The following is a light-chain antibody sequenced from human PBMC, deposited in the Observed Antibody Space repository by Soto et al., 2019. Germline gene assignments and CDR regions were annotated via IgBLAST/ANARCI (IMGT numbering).Light chain of an antibody. CDR2: EVS. Sequence: QSALTQPASVSGSPGQSITISCTGTSSDVGFHNYVSWYQQHPGKAPKLMIYEVSNRPSGVSIRFSGSKSGNTASLTVSGLRAGDEADYYCSSYTSSSTSVFGTGTKVTVL. CDR1: SSDVGFHNY. J-gene: IGLJ1*01. V-gene: IGLV2-14*01. CDR3: SSYTSSSTSV.